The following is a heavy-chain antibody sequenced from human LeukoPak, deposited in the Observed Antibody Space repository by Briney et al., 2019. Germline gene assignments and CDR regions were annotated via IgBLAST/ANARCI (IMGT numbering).Heavy chain of an antibody. Sequence: GASVKVSCKVSGYTFTSYAVSWVRQAPGQGLEWMGWISAYSGDTNYAQNLQGRVSMTTDTSTSTAYMELRSLRSDDTAVYYCARDPLSSSWSTYYYGLDVWGQGTTVTVSS. V-gene: IGHV1-18*01. CDR2: ISAYSGDT. J-gene: IGHJ6*02. CDR1: GYTFTSYA. CDR3: ARDPLSSSWSTYYYGLDV. D-gene: IGHD6-13*01.